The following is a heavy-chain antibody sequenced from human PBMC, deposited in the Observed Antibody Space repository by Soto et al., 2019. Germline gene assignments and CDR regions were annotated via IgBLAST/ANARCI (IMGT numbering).Heavy chain of an antibody. J-gene: IGHJ4*02. CDR3: ARGGREQQLVSGQLWLHPAADY. D-gene: IGHD6-13*01. CDR2: ISGSGGST. Sequence: EVQLLESGGGLVQPGGSLRLSCAASGFTFSSYAMSWVRQAPGKGLEWVSAISGSGGSTYYADSVKGRFTISRDNSKNTLYLQMNSLRAEDTAVYYCARGGREQQLVSGQLWLHPAADYWGQGTLVTVSS. CDR1: GFTFSSYA. V-gene: IGHV3-23*01.